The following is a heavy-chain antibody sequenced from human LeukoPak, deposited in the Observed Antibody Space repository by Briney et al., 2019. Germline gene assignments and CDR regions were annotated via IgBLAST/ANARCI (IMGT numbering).Heavy chain of an antibody. D-gene: IGHD3-22*01. CDR2: ISGRGAST. V-gene: IGHV3-23*01. CDR3: ARDPYYYDSSGYPYDY. J-gene: IGHJ4*02. CDR1: GFTFSSYA. Sequence: GGSLRLSCAASGFTFSSYAMSWVRQAPGKGLEWVSAISGRGASTYYAGSVRGRFTISRDNSKDTLYLQMNSLRAEDTAVYYCARDPYYYDSSGYPYDYWGQGTLVTVSS.